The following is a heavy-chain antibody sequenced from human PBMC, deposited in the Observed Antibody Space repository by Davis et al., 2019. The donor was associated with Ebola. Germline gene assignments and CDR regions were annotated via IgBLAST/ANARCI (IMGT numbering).Heavy chain of an antibody. D-gene: IGHD3-3*01. CDR3: ARWSILGQ. CDR1: GITFSRSS. CDR2: ISGGSFTI. V-gene: IGHV3-48*02. J-gene: IGHJ4*02. Sequence: GESLKISCAASGITFSRSSMNWVRQAPGKGLEWVAFISGGSFTIHYADSVKGRFTISRDNAKNLLFLQMNSLRDEDTAVYYCARWSILGQWGQGTLVTVSS.